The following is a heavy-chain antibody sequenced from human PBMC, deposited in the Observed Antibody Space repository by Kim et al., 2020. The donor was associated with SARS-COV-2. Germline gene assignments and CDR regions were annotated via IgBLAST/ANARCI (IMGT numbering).Heavy chain of an antibody. V-gene: IGHV1-69*01. Sequence: NYAQKFQGRVTITADESTSTAYMELSSLRSEDTAVYYCARGLYSSSWYPRWGQGTLVTVSS. D-gene: IGHD6-13*01. CDR3: ARGLYSSSWYPR. J-gene: IGHJ4*02.